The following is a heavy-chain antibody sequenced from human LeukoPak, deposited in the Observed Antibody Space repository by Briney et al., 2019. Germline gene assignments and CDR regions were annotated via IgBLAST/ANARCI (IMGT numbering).Heavy chain of an antibody. CDR1: GGTFSSYA. CDR3: ARDSAARLVYAIGNAFDI. Sequence: SVKVSCKASGGTFSSYAISWVRRAPGQGLEWMGGIIPIFGTANYAQKFQGRVTITTDESTSTAYMELSSLRSEDTAVYYCARDSAARLVYAIGNAFDIWGQGTMVTVSS. CDR2: IIPIFGTA. V-gene: IGHV1-69*05. J-gene: IGHJ3*02. D-gene: IGHD2-8*01.